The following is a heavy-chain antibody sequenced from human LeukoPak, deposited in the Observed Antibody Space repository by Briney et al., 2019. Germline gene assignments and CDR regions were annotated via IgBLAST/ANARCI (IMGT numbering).Heavy chain of an antibody. V-gene: IGHV3-7*01. J-gene: IGHJ2*01. CDR1: GFTFSSNW. CDR2: IKHDGSEK. Sequence: PGGSLRLSCAASGFTFSSNWMSWVRQVPGKGLEWVANIKHDGSEKYYVDSVKGRFTISRDNAKNSLYLQMNSLRAEDTAVYYCARAGLWGRGTLVTVSS. CDR3: ARAGL.